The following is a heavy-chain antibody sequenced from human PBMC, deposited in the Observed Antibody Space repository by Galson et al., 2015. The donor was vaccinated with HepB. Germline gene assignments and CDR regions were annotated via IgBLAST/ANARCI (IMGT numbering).Heavy chain of an antibody. J-gene: IGHJ4*02. D-gene: IGHD4-17*01. CDR2: ILCDGGSK. CDR3: VRDKDGDYDDY. CDR1: GFRFSAHA. Sequence: SLRLSCAASGFRFSAHAMHWVRQAPGKGLEWVAIILCDGGSKYYADSVEGRFTISRDNSKNTLDLKMDSLKPEDTDMYYCVRDKDGDYDDYWGQGTPVTVSS. V-gene: IGHV3-30*04.